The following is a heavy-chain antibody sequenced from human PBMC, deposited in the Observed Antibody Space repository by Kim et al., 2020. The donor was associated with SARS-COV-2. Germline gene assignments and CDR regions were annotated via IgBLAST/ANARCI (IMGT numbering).Heavy chain of an antibody. Sequence: SETLSLTCTVSGGSISSSSYYWGWIRQPPGKGLEWIGSIYYSGSTYYNPSLKSRVTISVDTSKNQFSLKLSSVTAADTAVYYCAREGMVELINWFDPWGQGTLVTVSS. CDR1: GGSISSSSYY. V-gene: IGHV4-39*07. J-gene: IGHJ5*02. CDR3: AREGMVELINWFDP. CDR2: IYYSGST. D-gene: IGHD1-1*01.